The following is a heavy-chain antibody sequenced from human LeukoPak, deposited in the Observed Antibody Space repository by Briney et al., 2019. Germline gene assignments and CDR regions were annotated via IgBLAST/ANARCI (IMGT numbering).Heavy chain of an antibody. D-gene: IGHD1-26*01. CDR1: GGSISSYY. V-gene: IGHV4-59*08. CDR3: ARWEQNSFDY. J-gene: IGHJ4*02. CDR2: IYYSGST. Sequence: SETLSLTCTVSGGSISSYYWSWIRQPPGKGLEWIGYIYYSGSTNYNPSLKSRVTISVDTSKNQFSLNLSSVTAADTAVYYCARWEQNSFDYRGQGTLVTVSS.